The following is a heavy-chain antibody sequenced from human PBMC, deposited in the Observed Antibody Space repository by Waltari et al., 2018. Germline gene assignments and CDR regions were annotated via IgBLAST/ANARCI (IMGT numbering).Heavy chain of an antibody. D-gene: IGHD1-26*01. CDR3: ARGTRVGATYYFDY. V-gene: IGHV4-31*03. CDR1: GGSISSGGYY. Sequence: QVQLQESGPGLVKPSQTLSLTCTVSGGSISSGGYYWSWIRPHPGKGLEWIGYIYYSGSTYDNPSLKSRVTISVDTSKNQFSLKLSSVTAADTAVYYCARGTRVGATYYFDYWGQGTLVTVSS. J-gene: IGHJ4*02. CDR2: IYYSGST.